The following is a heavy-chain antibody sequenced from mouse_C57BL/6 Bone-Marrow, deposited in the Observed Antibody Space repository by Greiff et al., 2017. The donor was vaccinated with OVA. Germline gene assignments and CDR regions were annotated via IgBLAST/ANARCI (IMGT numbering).Heavy chain of an antibody. V-gene: IGHV5-6*02. CDR3: ADYYSSSYNWYVAV. CDR1: GFTFSSYG. Sequence: EVKLVESGGDLVKPGGSLKLSCAASGFTFSSYGMSWVRQTPDKRLEWVATISSSGSYTYYPDSVKGRFTISRDNAKNTLYLQLSSLKSEDTAVYYGADYYSSSYNWYVAVWGTGTTVTVSS. CDR2: ISSSGSYT. D-gene: IGHD1-1*01. J-gene: IGHJ1*03.